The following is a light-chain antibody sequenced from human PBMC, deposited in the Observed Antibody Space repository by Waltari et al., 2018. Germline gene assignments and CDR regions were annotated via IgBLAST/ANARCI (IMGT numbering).Light chain of an antibody. CDR3: QQYDNWPPWT. CDR1: QSVSSS. V-gene: IGKV3-15*01. J-gene: IGKJ1*01. CDR2: GAS. Sequence: EIVMTPSPATLSVSPGERATLPCRASQSVSSSLAGYQQKPGQAPRLLIYGASTRAAGIPARFSGSGSATEFTLTISSLQSEDFSVYYCQQYDNWPPWTFGQGTKVEIK.